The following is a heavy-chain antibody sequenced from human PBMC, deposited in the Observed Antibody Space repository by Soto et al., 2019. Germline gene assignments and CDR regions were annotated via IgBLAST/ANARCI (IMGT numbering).Heavy chain of an antibody. V-gene: IGHV5-51*01. D-gene: IGHD1-26*01. J-gene: IGHJ4*02. CDR3: ARSGVGAMNPASGNDY. CDR2: IYPGDSDT. CDR1: GYSFSSHW. Sequence: PGESLKISCKGSGYSFSSHWIGWVLQMPGKGLEWMGIIYPGDSDTRYSPSFQGQVTISADKSISTAYLQWSSLKTSDTAMYYCARSGVGAMNPASGNDYWGQGTLVTVAS.